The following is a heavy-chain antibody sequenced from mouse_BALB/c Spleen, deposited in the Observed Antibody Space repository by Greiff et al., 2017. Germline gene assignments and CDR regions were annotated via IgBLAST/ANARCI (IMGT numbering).Heavy chain of an antibody. CDR2: IDPYYGGT. D-gene: IGHD2-1*01. CDR3: ATEGNYGGFAY. CDR1: SYSFTGYN. J-gene: IGHJ3*01. V-gene: IGHV1S135*01. Sequence: EVQLVESGPELEKPGASVKISCKASSYSFTGYNMNWVKQSNGKSLEWIGNIDPYYGGTSYNQKFKGKATLTVDNSSSTAYMQLSSLTSEDSAVYYCATEGNYGGFAYWGQGTLVTVSA.